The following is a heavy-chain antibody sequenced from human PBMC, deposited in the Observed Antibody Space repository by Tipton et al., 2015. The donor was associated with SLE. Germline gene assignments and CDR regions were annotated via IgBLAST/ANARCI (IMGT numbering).Heavy chain of an antibody. CDR3: ARGTRGSPMVASLGD. CDR2: IYPGDSDT. CDR1: GYSFTSYW. J-gene: IGHJ4*02. V-gene: IGHV5-51*03. Sequence: QLVQSGAKVKRPGESLKISCKGSGYSFTSYWIGWVRQMPGKGLEWMGIIYPGDSDTRYSPSFQGQVTISADKSISTAYLQWSSLKASDTAMCYCARGTRGSPMVASLGDWGQGTLVTVSS. D-gene: IGHD5-12*01.